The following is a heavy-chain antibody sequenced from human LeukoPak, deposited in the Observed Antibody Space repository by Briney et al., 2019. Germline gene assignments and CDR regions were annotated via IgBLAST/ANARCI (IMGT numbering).Heavy chain of an antibody. CDR1: GFTFSSYA. J-gene: IGHJ4*02. CDR2: ISYDGSNK. D-gene: IGHD3-22*01. Sequence: PGGSLRLSCAASGFTFSSYAMHWVRQAPGKGLEWVAVISYDGSNKYYADSVKGRFTISRDNFKNTLYLQMNSLRAEDTAVYYCAKFTSISGYLWRDFDYWGQGTLVTVSS. V-gene: IGHV3-30*04. CDR3: AKFTSISGYLWRDFDY.